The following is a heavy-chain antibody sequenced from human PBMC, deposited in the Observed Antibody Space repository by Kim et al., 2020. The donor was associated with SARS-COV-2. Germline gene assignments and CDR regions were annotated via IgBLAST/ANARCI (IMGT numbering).Heavy chain of an antibody. Sequence: SETLSLTCAVYGGSFSGYYWSWIRQPPGKGLEWIGEINHSGSTNYNPSLKSRVTISVDTSKNQFSLKLSSVTAADTAVYYCARDICSSTSCQVDYWGQGT. CDR3: ARDICSSTSCQVDY. J-gene: IGHJ4*02. CDR1: GGSFSGYY. CDR2: INHSGST. D-gene: IGHD2-2*01. V-gene: IGHV4-34*01.